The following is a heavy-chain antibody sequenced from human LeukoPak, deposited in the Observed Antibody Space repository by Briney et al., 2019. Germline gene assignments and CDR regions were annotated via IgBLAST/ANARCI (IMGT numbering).Heavy chain of an antibody. CDR1: GGSISSSSYY. CDR3: ARGGLGYYKTYYYYYMDV. V-gene: IGHV4-39*07. J-gene: IGHJ6*03. CDR2: IYYSGST. Sequence: SETLSLTCTVSGGSISSSSYYWGWIRQPPGKGLEWIGSIYYSGSTYYNPSLKSRVTISVDTSKNQFSLKLSSVTAADTAVYYCARGGLGYYKTYYYYYMDVWGKGTTVTVSS. D-gene: IGHD3-10*01.